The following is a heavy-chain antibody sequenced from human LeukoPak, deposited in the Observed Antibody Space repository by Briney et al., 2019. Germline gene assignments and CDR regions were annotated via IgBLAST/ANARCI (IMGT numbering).Heavy chain of an antibody. D-gene: IGHD2-2*01. Sequence: GGSLRLSCAASGFTFSSYSMNWVRQAPGKGLEWVSSISSSSSYIYYADSVKGRFTISRDNAKNSLYLQMNSLRAEDTAVYYCARAGYCSSTSCSEDYFDYWGQGTLVTVSP. CDR3: ARAGYCSSTSCSEDYFDY. CDR1: GFTFSSYS. V-gene: IGHV3-21*01. J-gene: IGHJ4*02. CDR2: ISSSSSYI.